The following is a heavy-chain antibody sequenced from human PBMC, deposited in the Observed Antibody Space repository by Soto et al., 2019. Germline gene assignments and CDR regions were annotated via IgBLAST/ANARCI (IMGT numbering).Heavy chain of an antibody. CDR3: AREGVGSLNYFDY. CDR2: IKQDGSEK. CDR1: GFTFSSYW. J-gene: IGHJ4*02. V-gene: IGHV3-7*01. Sequence: GGSLRLSCAASGFTFSSYWMSWVRQAPGKGLEWVANIKQDGSEKSYVDSVKGRFTISRDNAKKSLYLQMNSLRAEDTAVFYCAREGVGSLNYFDYWGQGTLVTVSS. D-gene: IGHD3-3*01.